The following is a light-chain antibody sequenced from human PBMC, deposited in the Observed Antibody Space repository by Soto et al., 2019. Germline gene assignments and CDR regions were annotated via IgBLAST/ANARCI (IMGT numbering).Light chain of an antibody. V-gene: IGKV1-17*02. CDR2: DAS. J-gene: IGKJ1*01. CDR3: LQHTYLWS. Sequence: DIQMTQSPPSLSASVGDRVTITCRASQDVSNDLGWFQQKPGRAPKRLIFDASNLESGVPSRFSGTGSGTEFILTITNLQPEDFATYYCLQHTYLWSFGQGTIVDIK. CDR1: QDVSND.